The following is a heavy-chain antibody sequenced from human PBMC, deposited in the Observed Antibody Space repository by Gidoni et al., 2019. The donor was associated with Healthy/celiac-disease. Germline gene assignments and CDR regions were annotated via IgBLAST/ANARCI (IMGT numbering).Heavy chain of an antibody. J-gene: IGHJ6*03. V-gene: IGHV3-11*01. CDR2: STI. CDR3: ARVLGWNTYYYYYMDV. Sequence: STIYYADSVKGRFTISRDNAKNSLYLQMNSLRAEDTAVYYCARVLGWNTYYYYYMDVWGKGTTVTVSS. D-gene: IGHD1-1*01.